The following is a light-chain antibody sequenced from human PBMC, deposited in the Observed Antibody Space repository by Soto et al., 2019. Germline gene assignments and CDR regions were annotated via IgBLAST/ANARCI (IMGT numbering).Light chain of an antibody. Sequence: DIQMTQSPSTLSASVGDRVTITCRASQSSSRWLAWYQQKPGKAPKHLIYKASSLESGVPSRFSGSGSGTGFTLTISSLQPDDFATYYGQHYNSYRTFGQGTMVDIK. J-gene: IGKJ1*01. V-gene: IGKV1-5*03. CDR2: KAS. CDR1: QSSSRW. CDR3: QHYNSYRT.